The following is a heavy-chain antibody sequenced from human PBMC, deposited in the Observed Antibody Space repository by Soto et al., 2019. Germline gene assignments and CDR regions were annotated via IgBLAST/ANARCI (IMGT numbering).Heavy chain of an antibody. CDR2: ISAYNGNT. CDR3: ARVSGSGSHNYYYYGMDV. Sequence: QVQLVQSGAEVKKPGASVKVSCKASGYTFTSYGINWVRQAPGQGLEWMGWISAYNGNTNYARKLQGRVTMTTDKSTSTAYMELRSLRSDDTAVYYCARVSGSGSHNYYYYGMDVWGQGTTVTVSS. V-gene: IGHV1-18*01. CDR1: GYTFTSYG. D-gene: IGHD3-10*01. J-gene: IGHJ6*02.